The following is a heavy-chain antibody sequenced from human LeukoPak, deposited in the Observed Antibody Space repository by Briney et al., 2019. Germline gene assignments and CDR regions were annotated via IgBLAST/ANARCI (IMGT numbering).Heavy chain of an antibody. D-gene: IGHD6-19*01. CDR3: AKDLGGPIAVAGLDY. Sequence: GRSLRLSCAASGFTFDDCAMHWVRQAPGKGLEWVSGISWNSGSIGYADSVKGRFTISRDNAKNSLYLQMNSLRAEDTALYYCAKDLGGPIAVAGLDYWGQGTLVTVSS. V-gene: IGHV3-9*01. CDR2: ISWNSGSI. CDR1: GFTFDDCA. J-gene: IGHJ4*02.